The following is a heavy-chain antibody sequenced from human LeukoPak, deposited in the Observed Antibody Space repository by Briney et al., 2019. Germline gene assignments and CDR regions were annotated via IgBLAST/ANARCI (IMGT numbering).Heavy chain of an antibody. CDR2: ISAYNGNT. CDR3: ARLSHDFWSGYPNDYYYYYMDV. Sequence: ASVKVSCKASGYTFTSYGISWVRQAPGQGLEWMGWISAYNGNTNYAQKLQGRVTMTTDTSTSTAYMELRSLRSDDTAVYYCARLSHDFWSGYPNDYYYYYMDVWGKGTTVTVSS. D-gene: IGHD3-3*01. CDR1: GYTFTSYG. V-gene: IGHV1-18*01. J-gene: IGHJ6*03.